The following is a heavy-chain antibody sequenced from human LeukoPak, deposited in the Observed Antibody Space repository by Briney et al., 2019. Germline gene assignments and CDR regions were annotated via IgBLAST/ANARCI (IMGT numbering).Heavy chain of an antibody. CDR1: GGSISSSSYY. J-gene: IGHJ4*02. CDR2: IYYSGST. Sequence: SETLSLICTVSGGSISSSSYYWGWIRQPPGKGLEWIGSIYYSGSTYYNPSLKSRVTISVDTSKNQFSLKLSSVTAADTAVYYCARDLGGSYPTYDYWGQGTLVTVSS. CDR3: ARDLGGSYPTYDY. V-gene: IGHV4-39*07. D-gene: IGHD1-26*01.